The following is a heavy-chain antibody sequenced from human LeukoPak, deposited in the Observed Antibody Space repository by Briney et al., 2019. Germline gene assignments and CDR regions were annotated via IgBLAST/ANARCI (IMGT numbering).Heavy chain of an antibody. V-gene: IGHV4-39*01. CDR1: GGSISSSTYY. CDR3: ARQGVGATDC. Sequence: SETLSLTCTVSGGSISSSTYYWAWIRQSPGKGLEWIGSITYSGSTYYNPSLESRVTISVDTSKNQFSLRLISVSAVDTAVYYCARQGVGATDCWGQGTLVTVSS. D-gene: IGHD1-26*01. CDR2: ITYSGST. J-gene: IGHJ4*02.